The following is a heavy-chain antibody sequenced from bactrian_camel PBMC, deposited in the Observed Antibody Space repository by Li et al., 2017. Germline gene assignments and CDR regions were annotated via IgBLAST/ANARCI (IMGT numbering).Heavy chain of an antibody. V-gene: IGHV3S40*01. D-gene: IGHD3*01. J-gene: IGHJ4*01. CDR1: GFSFSNRY. CDR3: AKDVGVSWPTRDFAH. Sequence: VQLVESGGGLVQPGGSLRLSCAASGFSFSNRYMSWVRQAPGKGLEWVSSINSGSGPANYAHSVKGRFTTSRDNAENTVYLQMNSLKLEDTALYYCAKDVGVSWPTRDFAHWGQGTQVTVS. CDR2: INSGSGPA.